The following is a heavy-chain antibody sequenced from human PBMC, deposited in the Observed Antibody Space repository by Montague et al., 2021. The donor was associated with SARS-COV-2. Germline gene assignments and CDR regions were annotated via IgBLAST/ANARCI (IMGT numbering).Heavy chain of an antibody. CDR1: GGSISNYF. J-gene: IGHJ3*01. V-gene: IGHV4-59*08. CDR3: ARQNSGTDRYDAFDF. CDR2: IYYIGRT. Sequence: SETLSLTYTVSGGSISNYFWSWIRQPPGKGLEWIGYIYYIGRTNYNPSLKSRVTISVDTSKNQFSLKLTSVTAADTAVYYCARQNSGTDRYDAFDFWGQGTMVTVSS. D-gene: IGHD1-26*01.